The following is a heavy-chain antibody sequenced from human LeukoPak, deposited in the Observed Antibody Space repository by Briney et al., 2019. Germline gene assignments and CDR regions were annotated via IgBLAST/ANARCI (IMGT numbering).Heavy chain of an antibody. CDR1: GFTFSNAW. CDR3: TTDIGLTTVISDAFDI. V-gene: IGHV3-15*01. CDR2: IKSKTDGGTT. D-gene: IGHD4-17*01. J-gene: IGHJ3*02. Sequence: KAGGSLRLSCAASGFTFSNAWMSWVRQAPGKGLEWVGRIKSKTDGGTTDYAAPVKGSFTISRDDSKNTLYLQMNSLKTEDTAVYYCTTDIGLTTVISDAFDIWGQGTMVTVSS.